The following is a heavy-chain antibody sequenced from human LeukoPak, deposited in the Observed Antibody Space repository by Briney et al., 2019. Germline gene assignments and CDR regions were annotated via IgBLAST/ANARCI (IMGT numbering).Heavy chain of an antibody. CDR1: GASINSYY. V-gene: IGHV4-4*07. CDR2: VYTTGGT. Sequence: SSETLSLTCSVSGASINSYYWSWIRQSAGKGLEYIGRVYTTGGTHYNPTLKSRLTLSADTSKNQFCLTLSSVTAADTAVYYCATGSGYYRGAEYFEYWGQSILVTVSS. D-gene: IGHD3-22*01. J-gene: IGHJ1*01. CDR3: ATGSGYYRGAEYFEY.